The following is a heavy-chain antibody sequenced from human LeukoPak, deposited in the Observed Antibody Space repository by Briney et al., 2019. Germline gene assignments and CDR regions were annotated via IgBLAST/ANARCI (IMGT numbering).Heavy chain of an antibody. J-gene: IGHJ4*02. V-gene: IGHV4-39*01. D-gene: IGHD3-3*01. Sequence: TSETLSLTCNVSGGYISSSSYYWGWIRQPPGKGLEWIGSIYYSGSTYYNPSLKSRVTISVDTSKNQFSLKLSSVTAADTAVYYCATGLVLRFLEWLPYFDYWGQGTLVTVSS. CDR3: ATGLVLRFLEWLPYFDY. CDR2: IYYSGST. CDR1: GGYISSSSYY.